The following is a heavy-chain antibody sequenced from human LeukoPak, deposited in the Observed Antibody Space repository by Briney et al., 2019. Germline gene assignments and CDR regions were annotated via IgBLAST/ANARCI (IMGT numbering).Heavy chain of an antibody. D-gene: IGHD5-12*01. CDR1: GFAFGRYW. CDR3: ARDSGNSGYDVHDY. CDR2: IQKEGSEK. J-gene: IGHJ4*02. V-gene: IGHV3-7*01. Sequence: GGSLRLSCAASGFAFGRYWMTWVRQAPGKGLEWVANIQKEGSEKNYVDSVKGRFTISRKNAKNSLYLQMNSLRAEDTAVYYCARDSGNSGYDVHDYWGQGTLVPVSS.